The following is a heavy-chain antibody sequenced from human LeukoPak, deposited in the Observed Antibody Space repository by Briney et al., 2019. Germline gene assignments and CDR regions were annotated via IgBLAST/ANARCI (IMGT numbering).Heavy chain of an antibody. CDR2: IYYSGST. D-gene: IGHD3-22*01. CDR3: AREVYYYDSSLDY. J-gene: IGHJ4*02. V-gene: IGHV4-31*03. CDR1: GGSISSGGYS. Sequence: PSETLSLTCTVSGGSISSGGYSWSWIRQHPGKGLEWIGYIYYSGSTYYNPSLKSRVTISVDTSKNQFSLKLSSVTAADTAVYYCAREVYYYDSSLDYWGQGTLVTVSS.